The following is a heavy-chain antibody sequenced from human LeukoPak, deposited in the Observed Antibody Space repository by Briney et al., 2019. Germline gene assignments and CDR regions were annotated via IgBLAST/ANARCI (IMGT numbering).Heavy chain of an antibody. Sequence: SETLSLTCAVYGGSFSGYYWSWIRQPPGKGLEWIGEINHSGSTNYNPSLKSRVTISVDTSKNQFSLKLSSVTAVDTAVYYCARAPPRTYYDFWSGPYYGMDVWGQGTTVTVSS. D-gene: IGHD3-3*01. J-gene: IGHJ6*02. CDR2: INHSGST. CDR3: ARAPPRTYYDFWSGPYYGMDV. V-gene: IGHV4-34*01. CDR1: GGSFSGYY.